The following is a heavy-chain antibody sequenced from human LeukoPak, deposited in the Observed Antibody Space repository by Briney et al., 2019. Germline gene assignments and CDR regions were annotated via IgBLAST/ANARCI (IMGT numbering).Heavy chain of an antibody. CDR3: ARGPRRHYDFWSGYYQDY. Sequence: PGGSLRLSCAASGFTFSSYWMSWVRQAPGKGLEWVANIKQDGSEKYYVDSVKGRFTISRDNAKNSPYLQMNSLRAEDTAVYYCARGPRRHYDFWSGYYQDYWGQGTLVTVSS. D-gene: IGHD3-3*01. CDR2: IKQDGSEK. V-gene: IGHV3-7*01. CDR1: GFTFSSYW. J-gene: IGHJ4*02.